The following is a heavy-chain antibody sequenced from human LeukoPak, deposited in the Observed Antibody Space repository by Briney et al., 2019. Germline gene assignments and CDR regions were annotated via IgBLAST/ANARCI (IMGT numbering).Heavy chain of an antibody. D-gene: IGHD3-22*01. CDR3: ARDYYDSSGYYDGWFDP. Sequence: PSETLSLTXTVSGGSISSYYWSWIRQPPGKGVEWIGYIYYSGSTNYNPSLKSRVTISVDTSKNQFSLKLSSVTAADTAVYYCARDYYDSSGYYDGWFDPWGQGTLVTVSS. V-gene: IGHV4-59*01. CDR1: GGSISSYY. J-gene: IGHJ5*02. CDR2: IYYSGST.